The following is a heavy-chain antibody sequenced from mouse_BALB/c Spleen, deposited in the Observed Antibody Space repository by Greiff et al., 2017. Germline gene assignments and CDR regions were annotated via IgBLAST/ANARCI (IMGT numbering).Heavy chain of an antibody. V-gene: IGHV2-9*02. CDR1: GFSLTSYG. CDR3: ARDTHYFYYFDY. D-gene: IGHD1-2*01. Sequence: VNVVESGPGLVAPSQSLSITCTVSGFSLTSYGVHWVRQPPGKGLEWLGVIWAGGSTNYNSALMSRLSISKDNSKSQVFLKMNSLQTDDTAMYYCARDTHYFYYFDYWGQGTTLTVSS. J-gene: IGHJ2*01. CDR2: IWAGGST.